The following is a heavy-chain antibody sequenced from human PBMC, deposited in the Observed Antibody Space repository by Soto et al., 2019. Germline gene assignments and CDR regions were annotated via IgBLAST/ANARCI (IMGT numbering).Heavy chain of an antibody. CDR2: INPSGGST. CDR3: ARGGDIVVVPAAIGYYYYGMDV. Sequence: GASVKVSCKASGYTFTSYYMHWVRQAPGQGLEWMGIINPSGGSTSYAQKFQGRVTMTRDTSTSTVYMELSSLRSEDTAVYYCARGGDIVVVPAAIGYYYYGMDVWGQGTTVTVSS. D-gene: IGHD2-2*02. CDR1: GYTFTSYY. J-gene: IGHJ6*02. V-gene: IGHV1-46*01.